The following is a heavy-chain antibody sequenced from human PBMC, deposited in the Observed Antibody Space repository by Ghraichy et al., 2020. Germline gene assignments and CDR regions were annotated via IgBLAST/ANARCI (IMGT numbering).Heavy chain of an antibody. CDR3: ARVYYYDSSGYRYYFDY. Sequence: ESLNISCTVSGGSISSYYWSWIRQPAGKGLEWIGRIYTSGSTNYNPSLKSRVTMSVDTSKNQFSLKLSSVTAADTAVYYCARVYYYDSSGYRYYFDYWGQGTLVTVSS. D-gene: IGHD3-22*01. V-gene: IGHV4-4*07. CDR1: GGSISSYY. CDR2: IYTSGST. J-gene: IGHJ4*02.